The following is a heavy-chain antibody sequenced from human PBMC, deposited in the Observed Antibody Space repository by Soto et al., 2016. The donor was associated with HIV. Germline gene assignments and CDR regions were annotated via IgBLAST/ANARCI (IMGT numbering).Heavy chain of an antibody. Sequence: VQLVESGGGVVQPGRSLRLSCAASGFTFSYFGMHWVRQVPGKGLEWVAFIWYDGTKKFYADSVKGRFTISRDNSKDTLFLQMSNLRPEDTAIYYCDEKTGSLSLGREADALDIWGQGTTVTVSA. CDR3: DEKTGSLSLGREADALDI. J-gene: IGHJ3*02. CDR1: GFTFSYFG. D-gene: IGHD1-20*01. V-gene: IGHV3-33*08. CDR2: IWYDGTKK.